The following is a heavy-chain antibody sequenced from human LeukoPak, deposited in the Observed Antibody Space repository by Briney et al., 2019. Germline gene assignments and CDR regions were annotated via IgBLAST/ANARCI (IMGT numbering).Heavy chain of an antibody. J-gene: IGHJ4*02. V-gene: IGHV1-2*02. CDR1: GYTFTGYY. Sequence: ASVKVSCKASGYTFTGYYIHWVRQATGQGLEWMGWINPNSGGTNYAQKFQGRVTMTRDTSISTAYVELSRLRSDDTAVYYCVRGQWELLSFFDYWGQGTLVTVSS. CDR3: VRGQWELLSFFDY. CDR2: INPNSGGT. D-gene: IGHD1-26*01.